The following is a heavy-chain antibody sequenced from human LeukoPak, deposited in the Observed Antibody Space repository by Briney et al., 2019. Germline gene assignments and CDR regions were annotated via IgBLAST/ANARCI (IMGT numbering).Heavy chain of an antibody. J-gene: IGHJ4*02. CDR3: TRGNAN. V-gene: IGHV4-59*01. Sequence: PSETLSLTCTVSGGSISSYFWSWIRQPPGKGLEWIGYVYYSGSTNYNPSLKSRVTISVDTSKKQFSLKLSSATAADTAVYYCTRGNANWGQGTLVTVSS. CDR2: VYYSGST. CDR1: GGSISSYF.